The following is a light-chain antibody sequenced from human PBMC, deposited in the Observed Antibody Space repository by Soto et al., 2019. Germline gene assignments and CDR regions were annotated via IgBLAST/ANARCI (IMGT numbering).Light chain of an antibody. J-gene: IGKJ3*01. V-gene: IGKV2-28*01. Sequence: DVVMTQSPLSLPVPPGEPASIXXRSXQSLLYSNGYNYLDWYVQKPGQSPQXXIYLGSYRASGVPDRLSGSGSGTDFTLKISRVEAEDVGVYYCMQALQTPFTFGPGTKVDIK. CDR1: QSLLYSNGYNY. CDR2: LGS. CDR3: MQALQTPFT.